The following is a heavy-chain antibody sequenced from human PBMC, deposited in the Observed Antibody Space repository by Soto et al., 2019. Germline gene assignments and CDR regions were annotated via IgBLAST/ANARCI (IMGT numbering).Heavy chain of an antibody. V-gene: IGHV4-31*03. CDR1: GGSISSGGYY. J-gene: IGHJ4*02. Sequence: QVQLQESGPGLVKPSQTLSLTCTVSGGSISSGGYYWSWIRQHPGKGLEYIGYIYYSGSTYYNPSLKIRVAKSVDTSKNQFSLKLTSVTAADTAVYYCAAEVGFGPLVDYWGQGTLVTVSS. D-gene: IGHD3-3*01. CDR3: AAEVGFGPLVDY. CDR2: IYYSGST.